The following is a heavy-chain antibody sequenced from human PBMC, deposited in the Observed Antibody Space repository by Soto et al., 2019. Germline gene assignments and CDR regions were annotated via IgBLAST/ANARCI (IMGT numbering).Heavy chain of an antibody. D-gene: IGHD6-6*01. CDR3: ARSEAARRTEDSFNFYSMDV. J-gene: IGHJ6*02. V-gene: IGHV1-69*06. CDR1: GCTFITFA. CDR2: IIPIFRAS. Sequence: QVQLVQSGAEVKKPGSSVKVSCKASGCTFITFAISWVRQAPGQGLEWMGGIIPIFRASNYAQKFKGRVTNTQDKSTETAYMEMSTLSSEDTEVYCWARSEAARRTEDSFNFYSMDVWGQGTTVTVSS.